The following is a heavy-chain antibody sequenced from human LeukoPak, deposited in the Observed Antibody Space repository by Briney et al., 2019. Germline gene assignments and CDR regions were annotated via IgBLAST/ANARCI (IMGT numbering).Heavy chain of an antibody. D-gene: IGHD2-15*01. CDR1: GFTFRTYW. CDR3: ARGSDVIVAANGFWFDP. J-gene: IGHJ5*02. V-gene: IGHV3-7*03. Sequence: PGGSLRLSCAASGFTFRTYWMSWVRQAPGKGLEWVANIKRDGSEKYYVDSVKGRFTISRDNAKNSLYLQMNSLRAEDTAMYYCARGSDVIVAANGFWFDPWGQGTLVTVSS. CDR2: IKRDGSEK.